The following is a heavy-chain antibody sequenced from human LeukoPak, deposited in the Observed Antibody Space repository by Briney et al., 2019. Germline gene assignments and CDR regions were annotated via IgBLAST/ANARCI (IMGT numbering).Heavy chain of an antibody. CDR1: RFTFSNYN. CDR2: ITGSSSIT. J-gene: IGHJ4*02. CDR3: AREPTYTNSWYTSCDY. V-gene: IGHV3-48*01. D-gene: IGHD6-19*01. Sequence: GGSLRLSCAASRFTFSNYNMHWVRQAPGKGPEWISYITGSSSITYYADSVKGRFTISRDNAKSSLYLQISSLRAEDTAVYYCAREPTYTNSWYTSCDYWGQGTLVTVSS.